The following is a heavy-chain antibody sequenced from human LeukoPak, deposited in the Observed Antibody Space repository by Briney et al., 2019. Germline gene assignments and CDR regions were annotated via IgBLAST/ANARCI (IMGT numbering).Heavy chain of an antibody. J-gene: IGHJ5*02. Sequence: SQTPSLTCAISGDSVSSNSAAWNWIRQSPSRGLEWLGRTYYRSKWYNDYAVSVKSRVTINPDTSKNQFSMQLNSVTPEDAAVYYCARALMTRVTTFVWDNWFDPWGQGTLVTVSS. V-gene: IGHV6-1*01. CDR2: TYYRSKWYN. CDR3: ARALMTRVTTFVWDNWFDP. CDR1: GDSVSSNSAA. D-gene: IGHD4-17*01.